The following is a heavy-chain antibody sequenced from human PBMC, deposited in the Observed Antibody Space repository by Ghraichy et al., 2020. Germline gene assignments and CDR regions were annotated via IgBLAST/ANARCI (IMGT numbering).Heavy chain of an antibody. CDR2: IWYDGSNK. J-gene: IGHJ4*02. CDR1: GFTFSSYG. D-gene: IGHD3-22*01. Sequence: GGSLRLSCAASGFTFSSYGMHWVRQAPGKGLEWVAVIWYDGSNKYYADSVKGRFTISRDNSKNTLYLQMNSLRAEDTAVYYCARAFGVVVVSPFDYWGQGTLVTVSS. CDR3: ARAFGVVVVSPFDY. V-gene: IGHV3-33*01.